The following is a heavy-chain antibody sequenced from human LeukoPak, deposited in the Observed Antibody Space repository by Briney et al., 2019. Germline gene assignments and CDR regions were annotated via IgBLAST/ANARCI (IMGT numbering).Heavy chain of an antibody. CDR1: GGSISSYY. Sequence: PSDTLSLTCTVSGGSISSYYWSWIRQPPGKGLEWIGYIYYSGTTNYNPSLKSRVTISVDTSKNQFSLRLNSLTAADTAVYYCARDRYDILTGYGGMDVWGQGTTVIVSS. J-gene: IGHJ6*02. CDR2: IYYSGTT. CDR3: ARDRYDILTGYGGMDV. D-gene: IGHD3-9*01. V-gene: IGHV4-59*01.